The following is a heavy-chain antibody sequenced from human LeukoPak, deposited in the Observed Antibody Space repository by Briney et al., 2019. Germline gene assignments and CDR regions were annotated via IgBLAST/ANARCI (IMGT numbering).Heavy chain of an antibody. D-gene: IGHD1-26*01. CDR2: INPNSGGT. V-gene: IGHV1-2*02. J-gene: IGHJ4*02. Sequence: GASVKVSCKASGYTFTGYYMHWVRQAPGQGLERMGWINPNSGGTNYAQKFQGRVTMTRDTSISTAYMELSRLRSDDTAVYYCARLKYSGSYVDLDYWGQGTLVTVSS. CDR1: GYTFTGYY. CDR3: ARLKYSGSYVDLDY.